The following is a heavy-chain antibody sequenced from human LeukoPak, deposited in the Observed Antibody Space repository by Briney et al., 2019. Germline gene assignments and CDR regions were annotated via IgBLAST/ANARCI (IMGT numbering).Heavy chain of an antibody. CDR2: ISYDGSNK. V-gene: IGHV3-30-3*01. J-gene: IGHJ6*02. CDR3: ARDRPYYYDSSGYPLYGMDV. CDR1: GFTFSSYA. Sequence: PGRSLRLSCAASGFTFSSYAMHWVRQAPGKGLEWVAVISYDGSNKYYADSVKGRFTISRDNSKNTLYLQMNSLRAEDTAVYYRARDRPYYYDSSGYPLYGMDVWGQGTTVTVSS. D-gene: IGHD3-22*01.